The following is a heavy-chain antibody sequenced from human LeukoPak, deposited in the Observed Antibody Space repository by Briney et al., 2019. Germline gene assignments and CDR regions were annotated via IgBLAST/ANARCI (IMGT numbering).Heavy chain of an antibody. Sequence: PSETLSLTCTVSGGSISSSSYYWGWIRQPPGKGLEWIGSIYYTRSTYYNPSLKSRVTISVDTSKNQFSLKLPSVPAADTAVYYCARGVTMIVVVIHDWYFDLWGRGTLVTVSS. V-gene: IGHV4-39*01. CDR3: ARGVTMIVVVIHDWYFDL. CDR2: IYYTRST. CDR1: GGSISSSSYY. J-gene: IGHJ2*01. D-gene: IGHD3-22*01.